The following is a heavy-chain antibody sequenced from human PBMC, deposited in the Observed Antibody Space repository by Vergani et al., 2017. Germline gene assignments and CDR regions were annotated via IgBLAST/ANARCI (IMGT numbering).Heavy chain of an antibody. J-gene: IGHJ3*02. CDR3: AKSYCRSTSCHHFDI. D-gene: IGHD2-2*01. V-gene: IGHV3-23*01. Sequence: EVQLLESGGGLVQPGGSLRLSCAASGFNFRSYAMSWVRQAPGQGLEWVSAISGRGGSTYYADSVKGRFTISRDNSKNTLYLQMNSLRAEDTAVYYCAKSYCRSTSCHHFDIWGQGTMVTVSS. CDR2: ISGRGGST. CDR1: GFNFRSYA.